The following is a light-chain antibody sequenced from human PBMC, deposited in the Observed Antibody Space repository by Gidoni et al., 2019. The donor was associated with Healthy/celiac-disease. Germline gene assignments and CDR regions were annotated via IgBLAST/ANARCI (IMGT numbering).Light chain of an antibody. CDR1: QSVSSSY. J-gene: IGKJ2*01. CDR2: GAS. CDR3: QQYGSSPVT. V-gene: IGKV3-20*01. Sequence: EIVLTQPPGTLSLSPGERATRSCRTSQSVSSSYLAWYQQKPGQTPRLLIYGASSRATGIPDRFSGRGSGTDFTLTISRLEPEDFAVYYCQQYGSSPVTFGQETKLEIK.